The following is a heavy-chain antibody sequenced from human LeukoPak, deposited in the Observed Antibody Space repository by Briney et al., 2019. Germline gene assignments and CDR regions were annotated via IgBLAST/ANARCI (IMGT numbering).Heavy chain of an antibody. V-gene: IGHV3-53*01. CDR2: IYSGGST. CDR3: ARSKGDLSHDAFDI. D-gene: IGHD2/OR15-2a*01. J-gene: IGHJ3*02. Sequence: GGSLRLSCAASGFTVSSNYMSWVRQAPGKGLEWVSVIYSGGSTYYADSVKGRFTISRDNSKNTLYLQMNSLRAEDTAVYYCARSKGDLSHDAFDIWGQGTMVTVSS. CDR1: GFTVSSNY.